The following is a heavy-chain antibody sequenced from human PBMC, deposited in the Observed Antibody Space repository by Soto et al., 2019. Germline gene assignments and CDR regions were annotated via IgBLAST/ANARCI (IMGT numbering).Heavy chain of an antibody. CDR2: IKSKTDGGTT. D-gene: IGHD5-12*01. Sequence: GGSLRLSCAASGFTFSNAWMNWVRQAPGKGLEWVGRIKSKTDGGTTDYAAPVKGRFTISRDDSKNTLYLQMNSLKTEDTAVYYCTTPPAGSGYDYTDYYYYGMDVWGQGTTVTVSS. CDR3: TTPPAGSGYDYTDYYYYGMDV. V-gene: IGHV3-15*07. CDR1: GFTFSNAW. J-gene: IGHJ6*02.